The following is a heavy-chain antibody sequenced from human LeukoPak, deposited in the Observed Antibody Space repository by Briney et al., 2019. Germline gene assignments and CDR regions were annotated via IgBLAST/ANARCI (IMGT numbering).Heavy chain of an antibody. CDR2: FSLDTDRI. Sequence: GGSLRLSCVASGFTLDRYAMHWVRQAPGKGLEWGAGFSLDTDRIDYADSVKGRFTVSKDDAKKTLYLQMNNLRTEDTALYFCTKDITPGGADVWGQGTTVTVSS. CDR3: TKDITPGGADV. V-gene: IGHV3-9*01. D-gene: IGHD3-10*01. J-gene: IGHJ6*02. CDR1: GFTLDRYA.